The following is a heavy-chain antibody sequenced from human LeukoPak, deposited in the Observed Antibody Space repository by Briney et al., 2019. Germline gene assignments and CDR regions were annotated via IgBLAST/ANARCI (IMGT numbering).Heavy chain of an antibody. CDR2: ISSSSSYI. CDR1: GFTFSSYS. V-gene: IGHV3-21*01. CDR3: AKQYYYSYGMDV. Sequence: GGSLRLSCAASGFTFSSYSMNWVRQAPGKGLEWVSSISSSSSYIYYADSVKGRFTISRDNAKNTLYLQMNSLRAEDTAVYYCAKQYYYSYGMDVWGQGTTVTVSS. J-gene: IGHJ6*02.